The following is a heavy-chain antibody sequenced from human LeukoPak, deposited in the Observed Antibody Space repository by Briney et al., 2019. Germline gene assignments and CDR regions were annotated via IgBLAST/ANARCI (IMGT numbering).Heavy chain of an antibody. V-gene: IGHV3-66*01. J-gene: IGHJ4*02. D-gene: IGHD2-15*01. CDR3: ARDRGGTGLDY. CDR2: LYSGGST. Sequence: PGGSLRLFCAASGFTVSSNYLGWGRQAPGKGVGWVSVLYSGGSTYYADSVKGRFTISRDNSKNTLYLQMNSLRAEDTAVYYCARDRGGTGLDYWGQGTPVTVSS. CDR1: GFTVSSNY.